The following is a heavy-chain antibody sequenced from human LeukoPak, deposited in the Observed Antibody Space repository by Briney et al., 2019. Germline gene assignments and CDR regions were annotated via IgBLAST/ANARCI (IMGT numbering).Heavy chain of an antibody. V-gene: IGHV3-30*03. CDR2: ISYDGSNK. D-gene: IGHD5-12*01. J-gene: IGHJ4*02. Sequence: GGSLRLSCAASGITFSSYGMHWVRQAPGKGLEWVAVISYDGSNKYYADSVKGRFTISRDNSKNTLYLQMNSLRAEDTAVYYCGSGFYFDYWGQGTLVTVSS. CDR3: GSGFYFDY. CDR1: GITFSSYG.